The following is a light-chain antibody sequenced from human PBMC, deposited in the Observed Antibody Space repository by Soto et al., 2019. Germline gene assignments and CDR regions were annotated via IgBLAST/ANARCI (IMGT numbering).Light chain of an antibody. CDR2: DAS. CDR1: QNSGNN. J-gene: IGKJ1*01. Sequence: ETVMTQSPATLSVSPGERATLSRRASQNSGNNLAWYQQKHGQAPRLLIYDASTRAPGIPARFSGSGSGTEFTLTISSLQSDDVAVYHCQQYNSWPRTFGQGTKVEI. V-gene: IGKV3-15*01. CDR3: QQYNSWPRT.